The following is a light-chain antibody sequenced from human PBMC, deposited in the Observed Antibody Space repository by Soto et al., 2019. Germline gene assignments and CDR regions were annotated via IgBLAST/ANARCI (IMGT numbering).Light chain of an antibody. V-gene: IGLV2-14*03. CDR2: IVN. Sequence: QSALTLPASVSGSHGQSITVSCTGVSTDVSDLTYGSWYKQQHGKAPLLISFIVNNRSSVVSPRFSASKSGNTASLTISGLQAEEEAHYFCTSSRIVPLNVFANGPKGTV. J-gene: IGLJ1*01. CDR3: TSSRIVPLNV. CDR1: STDVSDLTY.